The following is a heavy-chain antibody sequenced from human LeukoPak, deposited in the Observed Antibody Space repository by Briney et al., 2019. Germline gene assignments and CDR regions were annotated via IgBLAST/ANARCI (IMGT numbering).Heavy chain of an antibody. D-gene: IGHD2-15*01. CDR3: ASRYCSGGSCYNRYYFDY. Sequence: PGGSLRLSCAASGFTFSNYAMSWVRQTLGKGLEWVSAITGSGGSAYYADSVKGRFTISRDNSKNTLYLQMNSLRAEDTAIYYCASRYCSGGSCYNRYYFDYWGQGTLVTVSS. CDR2: ITGSGGSA. V-gene: IGHV3-23*01. CDR1: GFTFSNYA. J-gene: IGHJ4*02.